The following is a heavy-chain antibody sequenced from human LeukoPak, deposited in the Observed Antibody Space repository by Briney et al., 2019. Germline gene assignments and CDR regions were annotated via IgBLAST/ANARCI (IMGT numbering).Heavy chain of an antibody. CDR1: GFTLSNAW. CDR3: TTLSYAAAPT. CDR2: VRSETDGGTT. J-gene: IGHJ5*02. D-gene: IGHD2-2*01. Sequence: PGGSLRLSCAASGFTLSNAWMSSVRQAPGKGLEWVSRVRSETDGGTTDYAEPVQGRFTISRDDSKNTLYLQMNSLETDDTAVYYCTTLSYAAAPTWGQGTLVTVSS. V-gene: IGHV3-15*01.